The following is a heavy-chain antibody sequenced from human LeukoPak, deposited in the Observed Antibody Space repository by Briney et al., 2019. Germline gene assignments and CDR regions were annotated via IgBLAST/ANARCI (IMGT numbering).Heavy chain of an antibody. J-gene: IGHJ4*02. V-gene: IGHV4-39*07. CDR1: GGSISSSSYY. CDR2: IYHSGST. CDR3: ARTRVYYFDY. Sequence: SETLSLTCTVSGGSISSSSYYWGWIRQPPGKGLEWIGSIYHSGSTYYNPSLKSRVTISVDTSKNQFSLKLSSVTAADTAVYYCARTRVYYFDYWGQGTLVTVSS.